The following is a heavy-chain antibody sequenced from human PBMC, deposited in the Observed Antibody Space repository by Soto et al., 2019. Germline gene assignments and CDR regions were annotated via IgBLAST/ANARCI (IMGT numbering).Heavy chain of an antibody. V-gene: IGHV1-46*03. Sequence: GASVKVSCKASGYTFITYFMHWVRQAPGQGLEWMGVINPSRGTTTYAQKFQDRVTMTRDTSASTVYMELSSLRSEDTAMYYCARSYISSSYWFYPWGQGTLVTVSS. CDR3: ARSYISSSYWFYP. CDR2: INPSRGTT. J-gene: IGHJ5*02. D-gene: IGHD6-6*01. CDR1: GYTFITYF.